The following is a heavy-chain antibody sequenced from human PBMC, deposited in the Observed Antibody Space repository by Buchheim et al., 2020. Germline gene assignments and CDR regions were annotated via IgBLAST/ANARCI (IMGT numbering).Heavy chain of an antibody. Sequence: QVQLVESGGGVVQPGRSLRLSCAASGFTFSSYGMHWVRQAPGKGLEWVAVIWYDGSNKYYADSVKGRFTISRDNSKNTLYLQMNSLRAEDTAVYYCAGDSGYCSSTSCWNWFDPWGQGTL. D-gene: IGHD2-2*01. CDR1: GFTFSSYG. CDR3: AGDSGYCSSTSCWNWFDP. CDR2: IWYDGSNK. V-gene: IGHV3-33*01. J-gene: IGHJ5*02.